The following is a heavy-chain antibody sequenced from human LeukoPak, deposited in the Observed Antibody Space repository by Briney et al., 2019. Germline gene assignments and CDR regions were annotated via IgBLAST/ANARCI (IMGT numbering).Heavy chain of an antibody. CDR3: AKDRAYYASGSIIDY. CDR1: GFTFSNYA. J-gene: IGHJ4*02. Sequence: GGSLRLSCAASGFTFSNYAITWVRQAPGKGLEWISGISGSSGSTYYADSVKGRFTISRDNSKNTLYLQMNSLRAEDTAVYYCAKDRAYYASGSIIDYWGQGTQVTVSS. V-gene: IGHV3-23*01. CDR2: ISGSSGST. D-gene: IGHD3-10*01.